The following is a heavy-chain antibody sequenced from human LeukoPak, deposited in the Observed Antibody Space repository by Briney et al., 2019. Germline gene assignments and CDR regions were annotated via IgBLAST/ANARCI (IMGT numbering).Heavy chain of an antibody. CDR2: IKQDGSEK. CDR1: GFTFSSYW. V-gene: IGHV3-7*01. CDR3: ARGRGYSYGHTDY. Sequence: GGSLRLSCAASGFTFSSYWMSWVRQAPGKGLEWVANIKQDGSEKYYVDSVKGRFTISRDNAKNSLYLQMNSLRAEDTAEYYCARGRGYSYGHTDYWGQGTLVTVSS. J-gene: IGHJ4*02. D-gene: IGHD5-18*01.